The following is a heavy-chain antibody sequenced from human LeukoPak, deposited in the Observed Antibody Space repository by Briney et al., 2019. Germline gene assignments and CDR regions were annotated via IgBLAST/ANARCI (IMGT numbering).Heavy chain of an antibody. CDR3: AKANSNWYFDL. CDR2: VTWNSGSK. J-gene: IGHJ2*01. CDR1: GFTFSDYY. V-gene: IGHV3-9*01. Sequence: GGPLRLSCAASGFTFSDYYMSWIRQAPGKGLEWVSGVTWNSGSKGYADSVKGRFTISRDNVKNSLYLQMNSLRAEDTALYYCAKANSNWYFDLWGRGTLVSVSS.